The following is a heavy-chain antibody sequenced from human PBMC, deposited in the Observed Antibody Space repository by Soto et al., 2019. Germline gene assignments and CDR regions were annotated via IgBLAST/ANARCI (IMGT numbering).Heavy chain of an antibody. V-gene: IGHV2-70*01. D-gene: IGHD6-19*01. Sequence: SGPTLVNPTQTLTLTCTFSGFSLSTSGMCVSWIRQPPGKALEWLALIDWDDDKYYSTSLKTRLTISKDTSKNQVVLTMTNMEPVDKATYYCARFRHGSGWPGGMDVWGQGTTVTVSS. CDR1: GFSLSTSGMC. CDR2: IDWDDDK. CDR3: ARFRHGSGWPGGMDV. J-gene: IGHJ6*02.